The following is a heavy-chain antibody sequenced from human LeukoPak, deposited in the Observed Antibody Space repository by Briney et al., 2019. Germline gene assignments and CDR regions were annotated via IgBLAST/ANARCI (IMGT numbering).Heavy chain of an antibody. J-gene: IGHJ5*02. CDR1: GYTFTGYY. CDR2: INPNSGGT. CDR3: ARDRSGDDDFWSGYYSNYFDP. D-gene: IGHD3-3*01. V-gene: IGHV1-2*02. Sequence: GASVKVSCKASGYTFTGYYMHWVRQAPGQGLEWMGWINPNSGGTNYAQKFQGRVTMTRDTSISTAYMELSRLRSDDTAVYYCARDRSGDDDFWSGYYSNYFDPWGQGTLVTVSS.